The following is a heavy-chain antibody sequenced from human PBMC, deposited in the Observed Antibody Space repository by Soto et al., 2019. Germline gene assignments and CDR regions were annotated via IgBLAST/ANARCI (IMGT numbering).Heavy chain of an antibody. D-gene: IGHD3-22*01. CDR3: AREGDDSSGSYALDI. V-gene: IGHV3-66*01. CDR2: IYSGGST. CDR1: GFTVSSNY. Sequence: EVQLVESGGGLVQPGGSLRLSCAASGFTVSSNYMSWVRQAPGKGLEWVSVIYSGGSTYYADSVKGRFTISRDNSKITLYLQMNSLRAEETAVYYCAREGDDSSGSYALDIWGQGTMVTVSS. J-gene: IGHJ3*02.